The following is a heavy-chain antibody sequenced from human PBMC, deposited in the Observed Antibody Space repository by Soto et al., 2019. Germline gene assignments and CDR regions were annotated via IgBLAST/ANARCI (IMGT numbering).Heavy chain of an antibody. CDR3: AREDVSTGYHNWFDP. J-gene: IGHJ5*02. V-gene: IGHV4-30-4*01. CDR2: IYYSGST. Sequence: PSETLSLTCTVSGGSISSYNYYWNWIRQPPGKGLEWIGYIYYSGSTHYNPSLKSRVTISVDTSKNQFSLKLSSVTAADTAVYYCAREDVSTGYHNWFDPWGQGALVTVSS. CDR1: GGSISSYNYY. D-gene: IGHD3-9*01.